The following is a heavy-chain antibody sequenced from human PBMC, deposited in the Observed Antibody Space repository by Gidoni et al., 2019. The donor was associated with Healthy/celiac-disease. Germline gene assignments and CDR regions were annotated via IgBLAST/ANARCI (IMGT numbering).Heavy chain of an antibody. V-gene: IGHV1-2*02. Sequence: QVQLVQSGAEVKKPGASVKVSCKASGYTFTGYYMHWVRQAPGQGLEWMGWINPNSGGTNYAQKFQGRVTMTRDTSISTAYMELSRLRSDDTAVYYCARSPRGEAVAGTGWFDPWGQGTLVTVSS. CDR1: GYTFTGYY. D-gene: IGHD6-19*01. J-gene: IGHJ5*02. CDR2: INPNSGGT. CDR3: ARSPRGEAVAGTGWFDP.